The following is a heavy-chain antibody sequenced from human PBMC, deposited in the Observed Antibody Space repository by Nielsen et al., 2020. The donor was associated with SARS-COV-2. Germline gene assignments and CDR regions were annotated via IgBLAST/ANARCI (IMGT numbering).Heavy chain of an antibody. CDR2: ISSSSSTI. CDR1: GFTFSSYS. V-gene: IGHV3-48*02. D-gene: IGHD1-26*01. Sequence: GGSLRLSCAASGFTFSSYSMNWVRQAPGKGLEWVSYISSSSSTIYYADSVKGRFTISRDNAKNSLYLQMNSLRDEDTAVYYCARASRDSGSYLCFDYWGQGTLVTVSS. J-gene: IGHJ4*02. CDR3: ARASRDSGSYLCFDY.